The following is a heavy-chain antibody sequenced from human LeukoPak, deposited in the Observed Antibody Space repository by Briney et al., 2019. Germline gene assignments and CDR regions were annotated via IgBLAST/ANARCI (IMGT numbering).Heavy chain of an antibody. Sequence: SGALSLTCAVSGGSISSSNWWSWVRHPPGKGLEWIGEIYHSGSTNYNPSLKSRVPISVDKSKNQFSLKLSSVTAADTAVYYCARKSSSWTWGQGTLVTVSS. CDR2: IYHSGST. J-gene: IGHJ5*02. CDR1: GGSISSSNW. CDR3: ARKSSSWT. D-gene: IGHD6-13*01. V-gene: IGHV4-4*02.